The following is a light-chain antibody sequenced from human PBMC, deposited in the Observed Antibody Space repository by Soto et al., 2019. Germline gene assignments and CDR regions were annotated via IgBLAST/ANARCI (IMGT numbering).Light chain of an antibody. CDR1: SSDVGGHNY. CDR3: SSYAGSNSVV. J-gene: IGLJ2*01. Sequence: QSALTQPPSASGSPGQSVTISCSGISSDVGGHNYVSWYQQHPGKAPKLMIYEVSRRPSGVHDRFSGSKSGNTASLTVSGLQAEYEADYYCSSYAGSNSVVFGGGTKLTVL. V-gene: IGLV2-8*01. CDR2: EVS.